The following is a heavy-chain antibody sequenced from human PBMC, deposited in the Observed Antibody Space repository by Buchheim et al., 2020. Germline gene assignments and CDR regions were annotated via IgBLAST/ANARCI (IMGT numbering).Heavy chain of an antibody. CDR3: ARGRGNRYYYDSSGTAYFDY. CDR2: IYYSGST. Sequence: QVQLQESGPGLVKPSQTLSLTCTVSGGSISSGXYYWSWIRQHPGKGLEWIGYIYYSGSTYYNPSLKSRVXISVDTSKNQLSLKLSSVTAADTAVYYCARGRGNRYYYDSSGTAYFDYWGQGTL. D-gene: IGHD3-22*01. V-gene: IGHV4-31*03. J-gene: IGHJ4*02. CDR1: GGSISSGXYY.